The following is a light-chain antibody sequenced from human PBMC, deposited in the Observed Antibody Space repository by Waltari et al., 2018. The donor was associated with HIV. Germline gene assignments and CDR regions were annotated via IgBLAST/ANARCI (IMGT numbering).Light chain of an antibody. J-gene: IGLJ2*01. CDR3: QAWDSSTVVV. Sequence: SYELTQPPSVSVSPGQTASITCSGDKLGDKYACWYQQKPGQSPVLVIYQDSKRPSGIPERFSGSNSGKTATLTISGTQEMDEADYYCQAWDSSTVVVFGGGTKLTVL. CDR1: KLGDKY. CDR2: QDS. V-gene: IGLV3-1*01.